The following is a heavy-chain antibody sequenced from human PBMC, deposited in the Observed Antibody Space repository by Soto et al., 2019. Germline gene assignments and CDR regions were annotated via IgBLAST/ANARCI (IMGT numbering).Heavy chain of an antibody. CDR2: INTKFGAT. CDR1: GGSFSKKA. Sequence: QVQLVQSGAALKKPGSSVKVSCEASGGSFSKKAISWVRQAPGQGLEWMGGINTKFGATNYAPKFQGRITITADESTNTVYMALSSLTSEDTAVYYCARGASSGFEYWYFDLWGRGTLVSVSS. V-gene: IGHV1-69*01. CDR3: ARGASSGFEYWYFDL. D-gene: IGHD5-12*01. J-gene: IGHJ2*01.